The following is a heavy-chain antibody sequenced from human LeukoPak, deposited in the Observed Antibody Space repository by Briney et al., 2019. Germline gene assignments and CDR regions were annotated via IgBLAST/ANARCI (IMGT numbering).Heavy chain of an antibody. CDR2: IQYDGSNK. J-gene: IGHJ5*02. D-gene: IGHD3-3*01. V-gene: IGHV3-30*02. Sequence: SCKASGYTFTGYYMHWVRQAPGKGLEWVAFIQYDGSNKYYADSVKGRFTISRDNSKNTLYLQMNSLRAEDTAVYYCAKVGYDFWSGYYTWFDPWGQGTQVTVSS. CDR1: GYTFTGYY. CDR3: AKVGYDFWSGYYTWFDP.